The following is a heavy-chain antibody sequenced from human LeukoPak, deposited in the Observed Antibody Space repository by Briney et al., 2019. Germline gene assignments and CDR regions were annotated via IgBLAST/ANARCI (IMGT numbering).Heavy chain of an antibody. V-gene: IGHV1-69*01. CDR1: GLTFSSYA. D-gene: IGHD3-9*01. CDR2: IIPIFGTA. J-gene: IGHJ3*02. CDR3: ARDLRVLRYFDWSTDAFDI. Sequence: AGGSLRLSCAASGLTFSSYAMSWVRQAPGKGLEWMGGIIPIFGTANYAQKFQGRVTITADESTSTAYMELSSLRSEDTAVYYCARDLRVLRYFDWSTDAFDIWGQGTMVTVSS.